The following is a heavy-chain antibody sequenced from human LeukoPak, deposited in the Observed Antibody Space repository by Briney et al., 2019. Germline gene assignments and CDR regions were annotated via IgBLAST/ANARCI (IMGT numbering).Heavy chain of an antibody. D-gene: IGHD2-15*01. CDR1: GGSIGSSRFY. J-gene: IGHJ4*02. Sequence: SETLSLTCTVSGGSIGSSRFYWGWLRQPPGKGLEWTGSIDYSGKTFYNPSLKSRVTISVDTSKNRFSLKLSSVTAADTAVYYCARHCSDGSCYEYWGQGTLVTVSS. CDR2: IDYSGKT. V-gene: IGHV4-39*01. CDR3: ARHCSDGSCYEY.